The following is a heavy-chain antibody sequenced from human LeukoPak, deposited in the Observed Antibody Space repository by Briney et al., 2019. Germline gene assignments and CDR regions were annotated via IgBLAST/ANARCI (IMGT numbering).Heavy chain of an antibody. CDR2: VSGSGGVT. Sequence: GGSLRLSCGASGFTFSKYAMSWVRQAPGKGLEWVSGVSGSGGVTYYADSVKGRFTISRDNSKNTLHLQMNSLRAEDTAVYYCARDGYCSSTSCYTEKYYYYYGMDVWGQGTTVTVSS. V-gene: IGHV3-23*01. CDR3: ARDGYCSSTSCYTEKYYYYYGMDV. J-gene: IGHJ6*02. D-gene: IGHD2-2*02. CDR1: GFTFSKYA.